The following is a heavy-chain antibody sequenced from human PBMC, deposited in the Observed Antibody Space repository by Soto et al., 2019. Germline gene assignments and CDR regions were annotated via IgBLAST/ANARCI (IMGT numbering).Heavy chain of an antibody. CDR2: IYYSGST. J-gene: IGHJ6*02. CDR3: AYIRRSSSSSRGYYYYYGMDV. CDR1: GGSISSGGYY. V-gene: IGHV4-31*03. D-gene: IGHD6-6*01. Sequence: SETLSLTCTVSGGSISSGGYYWSWIRQHPGKGLEWIGYIYYSGSTYYNPSLKSRVTISVDTSKNQFSLKLSSVTAADTAVYYCAYIRRSSSSSRGYYYYYGMDVWGQGTTVTVSS.